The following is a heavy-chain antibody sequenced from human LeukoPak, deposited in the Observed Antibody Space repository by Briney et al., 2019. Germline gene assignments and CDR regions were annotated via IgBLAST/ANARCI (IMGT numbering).Heavy chain of an antibody. CDR3: AKVRAPSGWFNSDY. J-gene: IGHJ4*02. Sequence: GGSLRLSCATSGFTFSNYVMSWVRQAPGKGLEWVSGISGSGDSTYYADSVKGRFTISRDNSKNTLYLQMNSLRVEDTAAYYCAKVRAPSGWFNSDYWGQGTLVTVSS. CDR1: GFTFSNYV. V-gene: IGHV3-23*01. CDR2: ISGSGDST. D-gene: IGHD6-19*01.